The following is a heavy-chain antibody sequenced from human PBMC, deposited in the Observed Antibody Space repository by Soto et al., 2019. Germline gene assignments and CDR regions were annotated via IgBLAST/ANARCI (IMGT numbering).Heavy chain of an antibody. CDR1: GFTFSSYS. CDR2: ISSSSSYI. D-gene: IGHD4-17*01. J-gene: IGHJ1*01. Sequence: GGSLRLSCAASGFTFSSYSMNWVRQAPGEGLEWVSSISSSSSYIYYADSVKGRFTISRDNAKNSLYLQMNSLRAEDTAVYYCARVFYDGDYYHAEHFQHWGQGTLVTVSS. V-gene: IGHV3-21*01. CDR3: ARVFYDGDYYHAEHFQH.